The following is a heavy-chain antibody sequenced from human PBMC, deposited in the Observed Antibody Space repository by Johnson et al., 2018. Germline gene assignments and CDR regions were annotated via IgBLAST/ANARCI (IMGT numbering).Heavy chain of an antibody. V-gene: IGHV4-59*12. J-gene: IGHJ6*02. CDR1: GGSISSYY. CDR2: IYYSGST. Sequence: QVQLVESGPGLVKPSETLSLTRTVSGGSISSYYWSWIRQPPGKGLEWIGYIYYSGSTNYNPSLKSPVPISVATSKNQFSLKLSSVTAADTAVYSCARVRGYYYGSGSYYYGMDVWGQGTTVTVSS. CDR3: ARVRGYYYGSGSYYYGMDV. D-gene: IGHD3-10*01.